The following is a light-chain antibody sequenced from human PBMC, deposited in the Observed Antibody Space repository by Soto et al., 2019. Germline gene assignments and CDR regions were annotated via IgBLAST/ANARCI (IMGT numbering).Light chain of an antibody. J-gene: IGLJ3*02. Sequence: QSALTQPASVSGSPGQSITISCAGSNSDVGAYNYVSWYQQHPGKAPKLIIFDVSNRPSGVSDRFSASKSGNTASLTISGLQAEDEADYYCSSFPTSTTLVFGGGTKLTVL. CDR3: SSFPTSTTLV. V-gene: IGLV2-14*03. CDR1: NSDVGAYNY. CDR2: DVS.